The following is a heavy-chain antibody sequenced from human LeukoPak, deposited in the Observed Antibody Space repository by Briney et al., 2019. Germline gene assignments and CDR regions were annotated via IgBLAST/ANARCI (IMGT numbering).Heavy chain of an antibody. CDR2: INYSGST. CDR1: GFPFSSYA. Sequence: GSLRLSCSASGFPFSSYAMHWIRQPPGKGLEWIGEINYSGSTDYNPSLKSRISVSVDTSKNQFSLKLSSVTAADTAVYYCARGLRVQERKAYSDYDLRYYYYYGMDVWGQGTTVTVSS. D-gene: IGHD5-12*01. V-gene: IGHV4-34*01. CDR3: ARGLRVQERKAYSDYDLRYYYYYGMDV. J-gene: IGHJ6*02.